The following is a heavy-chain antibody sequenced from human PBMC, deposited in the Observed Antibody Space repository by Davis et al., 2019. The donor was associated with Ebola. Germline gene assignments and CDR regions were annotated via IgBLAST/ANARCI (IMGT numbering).Heavy chain of an antibody. V-gene: IGHV3-66*02. CDR1: GFTVSSNY. J-gene: IGHJ4*02. D-gene: IGHD3-3*01. CDR2: IYTGGRA. CDR3: ASPKYDFHWHFDY. Sequence: PGGSLRLSCAASGFTVSSNYMTWVRQAPGKGLEWVSIIYTGGRADYADSVKGRFTVSRDISKNTLYLQMNGLRAEDTAVYYCASPKYDFHWHFDYWGQGTLVTVSS.